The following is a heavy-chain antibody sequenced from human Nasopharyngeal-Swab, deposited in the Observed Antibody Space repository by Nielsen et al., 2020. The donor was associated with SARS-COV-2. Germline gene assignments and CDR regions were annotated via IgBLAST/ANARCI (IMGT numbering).Heavy chain of an antibody. J-gene: IGHJ3*02. D-gene: IGHD5-24*01. Sequence: ASVKVSCKASGYTFTSYAMIWVRQAPGQGLEWMGWINTNTGNPTYAQGFTGRFVFSLDTSVSTAYLQISSLKAEDTAVYYCARGGDGYNSYDAFDIWGQGTMVTVSS. CDR2: INTNTGNP. V-gene: IGHV7-4-1*02. CDR3: ARGGDGYNSYDAFDI. CDR1: GYTFTSYA.